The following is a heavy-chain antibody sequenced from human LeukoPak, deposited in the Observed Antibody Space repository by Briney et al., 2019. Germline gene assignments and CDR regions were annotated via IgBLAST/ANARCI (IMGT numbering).Heavy chain of an antibody. V-gene: IGHV4-34*01. CDR2: INHSEST. CDR3: ARHRGLIRFLEQFRGYYFDY. D-gene: IGHD3-3*01. J-gene: IGHJ4*02. CDR1: GGSFSGYY. Sequence: SETLSLTCAVYGGSFSGYYWSWIRQPPGKGLEWIGEINHSESTNYNPSLKSRVTISVDTSKNQFSLKLSSVTAADTAVYYCARHRGLIRFLEQFRGYYFDYWGQGTLVTVSS.